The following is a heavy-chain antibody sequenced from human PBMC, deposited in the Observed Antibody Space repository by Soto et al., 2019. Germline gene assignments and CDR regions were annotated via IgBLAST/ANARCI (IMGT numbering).Heavy chain of an antibody. V-gene: IGHV1-8*01. CDR1: GYTFTSYE. CDR3: ARSTNDSVDRH. CDR2: KNPNRGNT. D-gene: IGHD4-17*01. Sequence: QVQRVKSGAEVKKPGASVKVSCKASGYTFTSYEINWVRQATGKGIEWMGWKNPNRGNTGYAQKFQGRVTMTRNTSISTAYMELSSLRSEDTAVYYCARSTNDSVDRHWVQGTLVTVSS. J-gene: IGHJ4*02.